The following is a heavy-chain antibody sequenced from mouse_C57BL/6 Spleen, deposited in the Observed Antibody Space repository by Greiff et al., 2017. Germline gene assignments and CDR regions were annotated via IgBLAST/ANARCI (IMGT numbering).Heavy chain of an antibody. CDR3: APYYGSTPYYAMDY. CDR2: IYPRSGNT. Sequence: QVQLQQSGAELARPGASVKLSCKASGYTFTSYGISWVKQRTGQGLEWIGEIYPRSGNTYYNEKFKGKATLTADKSSSTAYMELRSLTSEDSAVYFCAPYYGSTPYYAMDYWGQGTSVTVSS. CDR1: GYTFTSYG. D-gene: IGHD1-1*01. V-gene: IGHV1-81*01. J-gene: IGHJ4*01.